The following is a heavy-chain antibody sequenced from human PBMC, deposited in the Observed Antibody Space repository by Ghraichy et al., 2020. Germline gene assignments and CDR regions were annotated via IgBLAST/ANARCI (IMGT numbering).Heavy chain of an antibody. V-gene: IGHV3-72*01. Sequence: GSLRLSCAASGFTFSDHYMEWVRQAPGKGLEWVGRSRNKANSYSTEYAASVKGRFTISRDDSKNSLYLQMNSLQTEDTAIYYCTRGGGGSYTTWGQGTLVTVSS. CDR1: GFTFSDHY. D-gene: IGHD1-26*01. J-gene: IGHJ5*02. CDR2: SRNKANSYST. CDR3: TRGGGGSYTT.